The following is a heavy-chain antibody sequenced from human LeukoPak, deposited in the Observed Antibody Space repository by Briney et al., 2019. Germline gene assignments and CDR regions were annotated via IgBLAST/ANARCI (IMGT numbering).Heavy chain of an antibody. J-gene: IGHJ2*01. V-gene: IGHV4-59*01. D-gene: IGHD3-22*01. CDR3: ARVGNYYDSSGYYPNWYFDL. CDR2: IYYSGST. Sequence: SETLSLTCTVSGGSISSYYWSWIRQPPGKGLEWIGYIYYSGSTNYNPSLKSRVTISVDTSKNQFSLKLSSVTAADTAVYYCARVGNYYDSSGYYPNWYFDLWGRGTLVTVSS. CDR1: GGSISSYY.